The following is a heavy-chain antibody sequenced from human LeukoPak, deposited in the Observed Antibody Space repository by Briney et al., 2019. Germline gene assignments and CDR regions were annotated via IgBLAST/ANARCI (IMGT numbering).Heavy chain of an antibody. J-gene: IGHJ4*02. Sequence: KPSETLSLTCTVSGGSISSSSYYWGWLRQPPGKGLEWIGSIYYSGSTYYNPSLKSRVTISVDTSKNQFSLKLSSVTAADTAVYYCARDSSRGFDYWGQGTLVTVSS. V-gene: IGHV4-39*02. D-gene: IGHD3-10*01. CDR3: ARDSSRGFDY. CDR2: IYYSGST. CDR1: GGSISSSSYY.